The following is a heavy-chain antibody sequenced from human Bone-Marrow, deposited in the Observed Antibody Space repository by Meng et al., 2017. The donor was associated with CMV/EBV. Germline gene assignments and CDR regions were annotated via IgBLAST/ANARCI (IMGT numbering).Heavy chain of an antibody. Sequence: GESLKISCAASGLTFSNAWMSWVRQAPGKGLEWVGRIKSKTDGGTTDYAAPVKGRFTISRDDSKNTLYLQMNSLKTEDTAVYYCTARDSVRGVIITSYWGQGTLVTVSS. V-gene: IGHV3-15*01. CDR1: GLTFSNAW. CDR3: TARDSVRGVIITSY. J-gene: IGHJ4*02. D-gene: IGHD3-10*01. CDR2: IKSKTDGGTT.